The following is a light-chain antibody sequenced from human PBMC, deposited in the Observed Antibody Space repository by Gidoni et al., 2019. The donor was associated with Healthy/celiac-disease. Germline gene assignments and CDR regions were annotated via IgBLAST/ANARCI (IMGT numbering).Light chain of an antibody. CDR2: RNN. CDR3: SAWDSSLSGWV. J-gene: IGLJ3*02. CDR1: SNNVGNQG. V-gene: IGLV10-54*04. Sequence: QARVTQPRSVPKALRQTATLTCTGNSNNVGNQGAAWLQQHQGHPPKLLSYRNNNRPSGIPERFSASRSGNPASLAITGRQPEDEADYYYSAWDSSLSGWVFGGGTKLTVL.